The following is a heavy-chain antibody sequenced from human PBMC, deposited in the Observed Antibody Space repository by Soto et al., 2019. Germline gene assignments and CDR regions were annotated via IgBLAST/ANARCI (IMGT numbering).Heavy chain of an antibody. Sequence: QVQLVQSGSEVKKPGSSVKVSCKASGGFFSSDAISWVRQAPGQGLEWLGGITPISGTPKYAQKFQGRVTISAEESTSTDDMDLSSLRFEDTAIYYCARIYCSGGICFPNWVDPWGQGTLVTVSS. D-gene: IGHD2-8*02. J-gene: IGHJ5*02. CDR2: ITPISGTP. V-gene: IGHV1-69*12. CDR1: GGFFSSDA. CDR3: ARIYCSGGICFPNWVDP.